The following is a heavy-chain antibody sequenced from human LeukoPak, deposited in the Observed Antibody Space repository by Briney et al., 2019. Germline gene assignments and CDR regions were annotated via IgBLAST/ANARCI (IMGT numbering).Heavy chain of an antibody. Sequence: GGSLRLSCAASGFTFSNAWMSWVRQAPGKGLEWVGRIKSKTDGGTTDYAAPVNGRFTISRDDSKNTLYLQMNSLKTEDTAVYYCTAEGGDYVSYFDYWGQGTLVTVSS. J-gene: IGHJ4*02. CDR2: IKSKTDGGTT. CDR3: TAEGGDYVSYFDY. V-gene: IGHV3-15*01. D-gene: IGHD4-17*01. CDR1: GFTFSNAW.